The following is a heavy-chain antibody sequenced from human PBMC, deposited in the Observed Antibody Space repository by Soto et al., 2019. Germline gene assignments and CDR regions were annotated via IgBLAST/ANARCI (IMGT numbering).Heavy chain of an antibody. J-gene: IGHJ4*02. CDR1: GYTFTSYG. CDR2: ISAFNGNT. CDR3: ARGDHYDTRGYYPGDY. V-gene: IGHV1-18*01. D-gene: IGHD3-22*01. Sequence: ASVKVSCKASGYTFTSYGISWVRQAPGQGLEWMGWISAFNGNTYYAQKLQGRVTMTTDTSTSTAYMELRSLRSDDTAVYYCARGDHYDTRGYYPGDYWGQGTLVTVSS.